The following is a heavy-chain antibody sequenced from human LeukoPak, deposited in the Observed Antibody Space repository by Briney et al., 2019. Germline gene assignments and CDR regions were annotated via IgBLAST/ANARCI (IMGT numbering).Heavy chain of an antibody. CDR3: ARLGWSSGYYPTVFDY. D-gene: IGHD3-22*01. Sequence: PSETLSLTCTVSGGSISSSSYYWGWIRQPPGKGLEWIGSIYYSGSTYYNPSLKSRVTTSVDTSKNQFSLKLSSVTAADTAVYYCARLGWSSGYYPTVFDYWGQGTLVTVSS. V-gene: IGHV4-39*01. J-gene: IGHJ4*02. CDR2: IYYSGST. CDR1: GGSISSSSYY.